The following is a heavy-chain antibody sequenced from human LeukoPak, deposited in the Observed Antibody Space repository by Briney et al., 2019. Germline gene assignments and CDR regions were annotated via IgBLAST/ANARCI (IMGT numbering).Heavy chain of an antibody. D-gene: IGHD2-15*01. J-gene: IGHJ4*02. CDR2: IYYSGST. CDR3: ARLYCSGGSCYCPN. CDR1: GGSISSYY. Sequence: SETLSLTCTASGGSISSYYWSWIRQPPGKGLEWIGYIYYSGSTNYNPSLKSRVTISVDTSKNQFSLKLSSVTAADTAVYYCARLYCSGGSCYCPNWGQGTLVTVSS. V-gene: IGHV4-59*01.